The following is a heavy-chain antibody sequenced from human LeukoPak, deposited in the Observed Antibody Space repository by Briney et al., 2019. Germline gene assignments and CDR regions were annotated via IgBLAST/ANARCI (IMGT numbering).Heavy chain of an antibody. J-gene: IGHJ4*02. CDR3: ARLQVVPAAISPDY. CDR1: GYTFTSYG. CDR2: ISAYNGNT. D-gene: IGHD2-2*01. V-gene: IGHV1-18*01. Sequence: ASVKVSCKASGYTFTSYGISWVRQAPGQGLEWMGWISAYNGNTNYAQKLQGRVTMTTDTSTSTAYMELRSLRSDDTAVYCCARLQVVPAAISPDYWGQGTLVTVSS.